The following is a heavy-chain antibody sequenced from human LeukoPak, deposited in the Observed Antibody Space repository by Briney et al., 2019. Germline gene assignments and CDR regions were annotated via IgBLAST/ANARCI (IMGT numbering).Heavy chain of an antibody. CDR2: IIPIFGTA. D-gene: IGHD3-22*01. V-gene: IGHV1-69*01. Sequence: SVKVSCKASGGTFSSYAMSWVRQAPGQGLEWMGGIIPIFGTANYAQKFQGRVTITADESTSTAYMELSSLRSEDTAVYYCASSYYDSSGYYSHFDYWGQGPLVTVSS. J-gene: IGHJ4*02. CDR3: ASSYYDSSGYYSHFDY. CDR1: GGTFSSYA.